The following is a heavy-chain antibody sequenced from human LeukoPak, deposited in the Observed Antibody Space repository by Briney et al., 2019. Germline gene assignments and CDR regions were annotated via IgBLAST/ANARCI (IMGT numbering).Heavy chain of an antibody. CDR3: VGLVGRYSSGLYYYYFDY. CDR2: MYLSGTT. V-gene: IGHV4-4*02. CDR1: GASINSLDL. D-gene: IGHD3-22*01. J-gene: IGHJ4*02. Sequence: PSETLSLTCTVSGASINSLDLWSWVRQPPGKGLEWIGEMYLSGTTHSNPSVKSRVTISIDKSKNQFFLNLSSVTAADTAVYYCVGLVGRYSSGLYYYYFDYWGQGTLVTVFS.